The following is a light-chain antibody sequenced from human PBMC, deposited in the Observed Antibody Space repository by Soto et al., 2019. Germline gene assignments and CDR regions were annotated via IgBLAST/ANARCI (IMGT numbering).Light chain of an antibody. Sequence: EIVLTQSPATLSLSPGERVSLSCRASQSVNTYFAWYQQKPGQAPRLLIYDASSRATGIPARFSGSGSGTDSTLTISSLEPEDFAIYYCQQRSSWPLTFGHGTKVDIK. CDR3: QQRSSWPLT. V-gene: IGKV3-11*01. CDR1: QSVNTY. J-gene: IGKJ1*01. CDR2: DAS.